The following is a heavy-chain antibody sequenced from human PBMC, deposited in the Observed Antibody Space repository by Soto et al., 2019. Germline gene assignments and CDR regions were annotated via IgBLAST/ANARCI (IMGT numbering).Heavy chain of an antibody. V-gene: IGHV3-33*01. CDR2: IWYDGSNK. Sequence: QVQLVESGGGVVQPGRSLRLSCAASGFTFSSYGMHWVRQAPGKGLEWVAVIWYDGSNKYYADSVKGRFTISRDNSKNTLYLQMNSLRAEDTAVYYCARELCGGDCSVSGMDVWGQGTTVTVSS. J-gene: IGHJ6*02. D-gene: IGHD2-21*02. CDR1: GFTFSSYG. CDR3: ARELCGGDCSVSGMDV.